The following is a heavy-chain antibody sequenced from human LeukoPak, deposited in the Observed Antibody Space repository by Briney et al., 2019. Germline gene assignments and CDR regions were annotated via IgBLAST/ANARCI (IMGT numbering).Heavy chain of an antibody. J-gene: IGHJ4*02. CDR1: GFTFSSYA. CDR2: ISYDGSNK. Sequence: GRSLRLSCAASGFTFSSYAMHWVRQAPGKGLEWVAVISYDGSNKYYADSVKGRFTISRDNSKNTLYLQMNSLRAEDTAVYYCARECDSSGCYFDYWGQGTLVTVSS. CDR3: ARECDSSGCYFDY. D-gene: IGHD3-22*01. V-gene: IGHV3-30*04.